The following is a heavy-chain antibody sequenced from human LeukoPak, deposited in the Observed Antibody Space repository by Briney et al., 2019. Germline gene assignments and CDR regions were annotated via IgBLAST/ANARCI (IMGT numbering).Heavy chain of an antibody. CDR2: IYSGGSA. CDR3: ATSSPNFGSGSYYQY. Sequence: PGGSLRLSYAASGFSVSSNFMSWVRQAPGKGLEWVSLIYSGGSAYYADSVKGRVTISRDKSKNTLYLQMNSLRAEDTAMYYCATSSPNFGSGSYYQYWGQGTLVTVSS. CDR1: GFSVSSNF. V-gene: IGHV3-53*01. D-gene: IGHD3-10*01. J-gene: IGHJ4*02.